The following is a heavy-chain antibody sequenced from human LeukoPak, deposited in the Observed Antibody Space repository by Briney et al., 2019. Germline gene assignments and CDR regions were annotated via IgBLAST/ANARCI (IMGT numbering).Heavy chain of an antibody. Sequence: ASVKVSCKAAGYTFTGYYMFWVRQAPGQGLEWMGQINPNSGGTNYAQKFQGKVTMTRDTSISTAYMELSRLRSDDTAVYYCARGYCSGGSCYSVENWLDPWGQGTLVTVSS. V-gene: IGHV1-2*06. CDR1: GYTFTGYY. CDR3: ARGYCSGGSCYSVENWLDP. J-gene: IGHJ5*02. D-gene: IGHD2-15*01. CDR2: INPNSGGT.